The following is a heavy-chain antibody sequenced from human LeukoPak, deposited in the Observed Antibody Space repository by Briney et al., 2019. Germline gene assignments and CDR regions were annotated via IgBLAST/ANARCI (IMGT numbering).Heavy chain of an antibody. D-gene: IGHD5-24*01. Sequence: QPGGSLRLSCSASGFTFSSYAMHWVRQAPGKGLEYVTAISANGGSTNYADSVKGRFTISRDNSENMVYLQMSSLRPEDTAVYSCVKERWQPTRWGQGTLVTVSS. CDR2: ISANGGST. CDR3: VKERWQPTR. CDR1: GFTFSSYA. V-gene: IGHV3-64D*09. J-gene: IGHJ4*02.